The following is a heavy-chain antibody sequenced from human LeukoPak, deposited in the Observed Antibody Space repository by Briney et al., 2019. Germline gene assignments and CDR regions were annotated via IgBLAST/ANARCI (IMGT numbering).Heavy chain of an antibody. D-gene: IGHD5-18*01. V-gene: IGHV3-23*01. CDR2: ISGSAGNT. Sequence: GGPLRLSCPASGFTFSSYGMSWVRQAPGKGLEWVSGISGSAGNTNYADSVKGRFTISRDNSKNTLYLQMNSLRAEDTAVYYCAKDQEAQIWLRGGYFDNWGQGTLVTVSS. CDR1: GFTFSSYG. CDR3: AKDQEAQIWLRGGYFDN. J-gene: IGHJ4*02.